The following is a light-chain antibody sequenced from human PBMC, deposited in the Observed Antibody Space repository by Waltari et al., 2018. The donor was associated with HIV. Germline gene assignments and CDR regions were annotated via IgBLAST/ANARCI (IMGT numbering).Light chain of an antibody. CDR3: QQYYNTPSIT. Sequence: DIVMTKSPDSLAVSLGQRATIHCKSSQCVLSSSNNKNYLACYQQRPGQPPKPLISWASARESGVSDRISGSGSGTDFTLTINSLQAEDVAVYFCQQYYNTPSITFGQGTRLEIK. J-gene: IGKJ5*01. V-gene: IGKV4-1*01. CDR2: WAS. CDR1: QCVLSSSNNKNY.